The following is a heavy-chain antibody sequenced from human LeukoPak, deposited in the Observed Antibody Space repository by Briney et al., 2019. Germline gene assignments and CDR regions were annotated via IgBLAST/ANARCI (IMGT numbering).Heavy chain of an antibody. CDR2: INPNSGGT. CDR3: ARGAQTAVAGTDLDY. J-gene: IGHJ4*02. Sequence: ASVKVSCKASGYAFTGYYMHWVRQAPGQGLEWMGWINPNSGGTNYAQKSQGWVTMTRDTSISTAYMELSRLRSDDTAVYYCARGAQTAVAGTDLDYWGQGTLVTVPS. CDR1: GYAFTGYY. V-gene: IGHV1-2*04. D-gene: IGHD6-19*01.